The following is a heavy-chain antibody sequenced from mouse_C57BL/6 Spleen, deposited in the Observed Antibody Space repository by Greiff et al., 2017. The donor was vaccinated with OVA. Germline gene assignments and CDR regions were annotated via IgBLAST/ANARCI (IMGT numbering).Heavy chain of an antibody. V-gene: IGHV1-54*01. Sequence: QVQLQQSGAELVRPGTSVKVSCKASGYAFTNYLIEWVKQRPGQGLEWIGVLNPGSGGTNYNEKFKGKATLTADKSSSTAYMQLSSLTSEDSAVYFCARGRDGNYAMDYWGQGTSVTVSS. CDR2: LNPGSGGT. D-gene: IGHD2-1*01. CDR3: ARGRDGNYAMDY. J-gene: IGHJ4*01. CDR1: GYAFTNYL.